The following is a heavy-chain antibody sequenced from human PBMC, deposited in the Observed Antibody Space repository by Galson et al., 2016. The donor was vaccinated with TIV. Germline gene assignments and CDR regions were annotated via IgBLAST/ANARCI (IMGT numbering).Heavy chain of an antibody. V-gene: IGHV6-1*01. CDR2: TYYRSTWYN. J-gene: IGHJ4*02. CDR3: ARGAPSFFGVIMTLDY. Sequence: CAISGDSVSSTSAAWNWIRQSPSRGLEWLGRTYYRSTWYNDYAASLKRRITINPDTSKNQFSLQLTSVTPEDAAVYYCARGAPSFFGVIMTLDYWGQGTLVTVSS. D-gene: IGHD3-3*01. CDR1: GDSVSSTSAA.